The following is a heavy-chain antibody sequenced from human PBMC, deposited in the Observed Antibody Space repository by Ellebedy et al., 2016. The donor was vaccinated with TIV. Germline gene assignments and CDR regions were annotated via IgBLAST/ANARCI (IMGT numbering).Heavy chain of an antibody. CDR2: IIPMFDIR. V-gene: IGHV1-69*04. Sequence: ASVKVSCKASGGTFSSHAISWVRQAPGQGLEWLGRIIPMFDIRDYAQELQGRVTITADKSTSTAYMELSSLRSEDTAVYFCARNSDIIVVPSAYASSYDIWGQGTMVFVAS. CDR3: ARNSDIIVVPSAYASSYDI. D-gene: IGHD2-15*01. J-gene: IGHJ3*02. CDR1: GGTFSSHA.